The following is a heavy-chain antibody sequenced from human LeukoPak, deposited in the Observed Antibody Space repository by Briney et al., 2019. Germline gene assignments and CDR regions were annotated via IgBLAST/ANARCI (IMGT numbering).Heavy chain of an antibody. V-gene: IGHV1-2*02. J-gene: IGHJ1*01. CDR3: ARAPIAVAGSPPAYFQH. D-gene: IGHD6-19*01. CDR1: GYTFTGYY. CDR2: ISPNSGGT. Sequence: ASVKVSCKASGYTFTGYYMHWVRQAPGQGLEWMGWISPNSGGTNYAQKFQGRVTMTRDTSISTAYMELSRLRSDDTAVYYCARAPIAVAGSPPAYFQHWGQGTLVTVSS.